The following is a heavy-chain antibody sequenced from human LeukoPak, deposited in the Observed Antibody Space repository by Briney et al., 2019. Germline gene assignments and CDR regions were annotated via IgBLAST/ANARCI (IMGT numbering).Heavy chain of an antibody. V-gene: IGHV3-30*04. Sequence: GGSLRLSCAASGFTFSSYAMHWIRQAPGKGLEWVAVISYDGSNKYYADSVKGRFTISRDNSKNTLYLQMNSLRAEDTAVYYCAREQFDAFDIWGQGTMVTVSS. D-gene: IGHD6-19*01. CDR2: ISYDGSNK. J-gene: IGHJ3*02. CDR3: AREQFDAFDI. CDR1: GFTFSSYA.